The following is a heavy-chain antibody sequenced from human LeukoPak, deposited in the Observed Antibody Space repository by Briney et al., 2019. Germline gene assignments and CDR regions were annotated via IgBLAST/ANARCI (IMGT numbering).Heavy chain of an antibody. J-gene: IGHJ4*02. V-gene: IGHV1-2*02. CDR3: ARVPEYSSSSFNY. D-gene: IGHD6-6*01. CDR1: GYTFTSYY. CDR2: INPNSGGT. Sequence: ASVKVSCKASGYTFTSYYMHWERQAPGQGLEWMGWINPNSGGTNYAQKFQGRVTMTRDTSISTAYMELSRLRSDDTAVYYCARVPEYSSSSFNYWGQGTLVTVSS.